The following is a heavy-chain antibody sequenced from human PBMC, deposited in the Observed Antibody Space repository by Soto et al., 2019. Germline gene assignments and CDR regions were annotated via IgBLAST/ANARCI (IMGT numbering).Heavy chain of an antibody. J-gene: IGHJ6*02. Sequence: QVQLQESGPGLVKPSETVSLTCTVSGGSVSSGLYYWSWIRQAPGKGLEWIGYIYNSGSTDSNPCPKSSGTMTLDTSMTQLSQTLSSVTAAYTAVHYSAGSPGGIWDVWGQGTTVTVSS. CDR2: IYNSGST. V-gene: IGHV4-61*01. CDR3: AGSPGGIWDV. D-gene: IGHD3-16*01. CDR1: GGSVSSGLYY.